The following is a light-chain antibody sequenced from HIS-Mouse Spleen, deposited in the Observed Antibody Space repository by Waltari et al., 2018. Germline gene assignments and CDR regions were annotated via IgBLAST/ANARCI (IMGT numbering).Light chain of an antibody. CDR3: QSADSSGTYWV. CDR2: KDS. V-gene: IGLV3-25*03. Sequence: SYELTQPPSVSVSPGQTARITCPGDALPTHYAYLYQQKPGQAPVLGIYKDSERPSGIPERFSGSSSGTTVTLTISGVQAEDEADYYCQSADSSGTYWVFGGGTKLTVL. CDR1: ALPTHY. J-gene: IGLJ3*02.